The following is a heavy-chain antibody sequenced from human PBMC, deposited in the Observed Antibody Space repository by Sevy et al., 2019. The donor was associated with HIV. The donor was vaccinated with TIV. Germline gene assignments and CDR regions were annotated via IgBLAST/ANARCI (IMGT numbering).Heavy chain of an antibody. D-gene: IGHD3-22*01. J-gene: IGHJ4*02. CDR1: GFTFGDYA. Sequence: GGCLRLSCTGSGFTFGDYAMSWFRQAPGMGLEWVGFIRSKDYGGATEYAASGKGRFTISRDDSISIDDLQMNSLKTEDTAVYYCTRGYYYDSSGHSDYWGQGTLVTVSS. CDR2: IRSKDYGGAT. V-gene: IGHV3-49*03. CDR3: TRGYYYDSSGHSDY.